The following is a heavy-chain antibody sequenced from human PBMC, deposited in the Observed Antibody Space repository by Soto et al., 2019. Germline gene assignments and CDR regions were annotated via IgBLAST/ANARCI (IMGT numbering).Heavy chain of an antibody. J-gene: IGHJ6*02. Sequence: PAETLSLTCTVSVGSVNTGSYYWIWVRHPPGRGLQWIGYLYYTGVTSYNPSLKSRVTISLDTSKNQFSLTLSSVTAADTAIYYCARVGYDFWTGGDYYYYGMDVWGQGTTVTVSS. CDR2: LYYTGVT. CDR1: VGSVNTGSYY. V-gene: IGHV4-61*01. CDR3: ARVGYDFWTGGDYYYYGMDV. D-gene: IGHD3-3*01.